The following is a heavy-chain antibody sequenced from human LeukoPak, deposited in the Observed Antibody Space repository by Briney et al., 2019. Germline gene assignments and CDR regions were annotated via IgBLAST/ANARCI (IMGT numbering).Heavy chain of an antibody. Sequence: SETLSLTCAVFGGSFSGYYWTWIRQPPGKGLEWIGRIYTSGSTNYNPSLKSRVTISVDTSKNQFSLKLSSVTAADTAVYYCASGRGDGYDFDYWGQGTLLTVSS. D-gene: IGHD5-24*01. CDR3: ASGRGDGYDFDY. CDR1: GGSFSGYY. V-gene: IGHV4-4*08. J-gene: IGHJ4*02. CDR2: IYTSGST.